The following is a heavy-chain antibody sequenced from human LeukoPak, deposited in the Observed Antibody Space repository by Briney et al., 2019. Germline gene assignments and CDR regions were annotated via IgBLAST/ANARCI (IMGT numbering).Heavy chain of an antibody. V-gene: IGHV4-39*01. CDR3: ARAHITIFGVVDYGMDV. CDR1: GVSISSSRYY. CDR2: IYYSGST. J-gene: IGHJ6*02. Sequence: KTSETLSLTCTVSGVSISSSRYYWGWLRQPPGKGLEWIGSIYYSGSTYYNPSLKSRVTISVDTSKNQFSLKLSSVTAADTAVYYCARAHITIFGVVDYGMDVWGQGTTVTVSS. D-gene: IGHD3-3*01.